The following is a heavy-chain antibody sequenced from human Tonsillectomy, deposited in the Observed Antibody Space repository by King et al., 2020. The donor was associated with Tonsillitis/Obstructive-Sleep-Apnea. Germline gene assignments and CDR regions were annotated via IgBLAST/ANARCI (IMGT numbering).Heavy chain of an antibody. Sequence: VQLVESGAEVKKPGESLRISCTVSGYSFTTFWISWVRQMPGKGLEWMGRIDPSDSYINYSPSFQGHVTISVDKSISTAYLQWSSLKASDTAIYYCLWGSISNNWFDPWGQGTLVTVSS. CDR1: GYSFTTFW. CDR2: IDPSDSYI. V-gene: IGHV5-10-1*03. J-gene: IGHJ5*02. CDR3: LWGSISNNWFDP. D-gene: IGHD3-16*01.